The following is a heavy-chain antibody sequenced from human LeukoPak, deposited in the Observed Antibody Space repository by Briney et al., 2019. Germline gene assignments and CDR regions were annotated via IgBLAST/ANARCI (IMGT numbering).Heavy chain of an antibody. J-gene: IGHJ4*02. V-gene: IGHV3-23*01. D-gene: IGHD3-10*01. Sequence: HAGGSLRLSCEASGFTFSTYAMSWVRQAPGKGLEWVSTISGSAGTTYYADSVRGRFTISRDNSKNTLYLQMNSLRAEDTAVYYCAKDQRGLLWFRELSPYFDYWGQGTLVTVSS. CDR3: AKDQRGLLWFRELSPYFDY. CDR2: ISGSAGTT. CDR1: GFTFSTYA.